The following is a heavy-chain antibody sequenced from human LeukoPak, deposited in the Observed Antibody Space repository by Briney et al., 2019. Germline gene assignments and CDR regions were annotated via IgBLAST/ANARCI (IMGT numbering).Heavy chain of an antibody. D-gene: IGHD6-13*01. V-gene: IGHV3-30*03. CDR1: RFSFSDYD. Sequence: GGSLRLSCRASRFSFSDYDMHWVRQAPGKGLEWVAVISYDGSRKHYGDSVKGRFTISRDNSKNTLYLQMDSLRSEDTAVYYCARDFFPIVDSSWYEIGYWGQGTLVTVSS. J-gene: IGHJ4*02. CDR3: ARDFFPIVDSSWYEIGY. CDR2: ISYDGSRK.